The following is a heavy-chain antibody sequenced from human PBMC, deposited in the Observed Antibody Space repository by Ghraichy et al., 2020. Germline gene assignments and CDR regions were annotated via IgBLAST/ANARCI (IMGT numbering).Heavy chain of an antibody. Sequence: GGSLRLTCAASGFTFSSYWMSWVRQAPGKGLEWVANIKRDGSEKYYVDSVKGRFTVSRDNAKNSLYLQMNSLRAEDTAVYYCAKDHKSMGGLIWGQGTMVTVSS. V-gene: IGHV3-7*01. CDR2: IKRDGSEK. CDR1: GFTFSSYW. D-gene: IGHD2/OR15-2a*01. J-gene: IGHJ3*02. CDR3: AKDHKSMGGLI.